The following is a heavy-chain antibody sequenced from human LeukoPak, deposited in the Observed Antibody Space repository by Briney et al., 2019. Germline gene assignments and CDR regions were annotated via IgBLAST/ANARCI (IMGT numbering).Heavy chain of an antibody. CDR1: GFTFSSFA. V-gene: IGHV3-23*01. J-gene: IGHJ4*02. CDR3: AKAGDSSGYYYHYDF. D-gene: IGHD3-22*01. Sequence: GGSLRLSCPASGFTFSSFAMSWVRQAPGKGLEWVSAISGSGGAPYYADSVRGRFTISRDNSKNTLYLQMNSLRAEDTAVYYCAKAGDSSGYYYHYDFWGQGALVTVSS. CDR2: ISGSGGAP.